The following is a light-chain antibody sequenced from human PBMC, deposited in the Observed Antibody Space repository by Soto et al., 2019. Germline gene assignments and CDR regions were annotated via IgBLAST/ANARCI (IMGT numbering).Light chain of an antibody. J-gene: IGKJ1*01. CDR1: QSISSW. Sequence: DIQMTQSPSTLSASVGDRVTITCRASQSISSWLAWYQQKPGKAPKLLIYDASSLESGVPSSFSGSGSGTEFTLTISSLQPDDFATNYCRQYNSYSPGTFGQGTKVEIK. CDR3: RQYNSYSPGT. CDR2: DAS. V-gene: IGKV1-5*01.